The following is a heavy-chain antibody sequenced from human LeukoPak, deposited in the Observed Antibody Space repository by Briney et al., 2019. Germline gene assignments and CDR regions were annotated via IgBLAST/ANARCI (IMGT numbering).Heavy chain of an antibody. CDR2: IEQDGSEK. CDR1: GFTFSSYW. V-gene: IGHV3-7*01. CDR3: ARDKIVGATHFDY. D-gene: IGHD1-26*01. J-gene: IGHJ4*02. Sequence: GGSLRLSCAASGFTFSSYWMSWVRQAPGKGLEWVANIEQDGSEKYYVDSVKGRFTISRDNAKNSLYLQMNSLRVEDTAVYYCARDKIVGATHFDYWGQGTLVTVSS.